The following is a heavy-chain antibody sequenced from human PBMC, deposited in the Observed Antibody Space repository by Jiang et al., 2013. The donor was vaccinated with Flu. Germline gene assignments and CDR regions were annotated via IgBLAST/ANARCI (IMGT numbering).Heavy chain of an antibody. CDR3: AKDLKGEVGDYFDY. J-gene: IGHJ4*02. V-gene: IGHV3-23*01. CDR2: LTGSGDKT. CDR1: GFIFSNYF. Sequence: VQLLESGGGLAQPGGSLRLSCEASGFIFSNYFMGWVRQAPGKGLEYISGLTGSGDKTYYADSVKGRFTISRDNSRDTVYLQMNSLRAEDTAVYYCAKDLKGEVGDYFDYWGQGTLVTVSS. D-gene: IGHD3-10*01.